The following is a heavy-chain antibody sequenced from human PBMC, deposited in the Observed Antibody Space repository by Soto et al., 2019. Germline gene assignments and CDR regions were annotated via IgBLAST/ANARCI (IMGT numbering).Heavy chain of an antibody. D-gene: IGHD2-15*01. J-gene: IGHJ3*02. CDR3: ARAYSDAFDI. CDR2: ISSSGSGI. V-gene: IGHV3-11*01. CDR1: GFTFRDYY. Sequence: PGGSLRLSCAASGFTFRDYYMTWIRQAPGKGLEWAAYISSSGSGIYYPDSVKGRFTISRDNTKNSLYLQMSSLRAEDTAVYFCARAYSDAFDIWGQGTMVTV.